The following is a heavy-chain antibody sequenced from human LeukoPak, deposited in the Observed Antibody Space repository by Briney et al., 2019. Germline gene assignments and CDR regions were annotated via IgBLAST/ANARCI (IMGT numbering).Heavy chain of an antibody. CDR2: ISGSGSTK. Sequence: PGGSLRLSCAASGFAFSSYAMSWVRQVPGKGLEWVSAISGSGSTKYYTDSVQGRFTISRDNSKDTLFLQMNSLRAEDTAVYYCYECSGRPFDYWGQGTLVTVSS. V-gene: IGHV3-23*01. D-gene: IGHD3-22*01. CDR1: GFAFSSYA. J-gene: IGHJ4*02. CDR3: YECSGRPFDY.